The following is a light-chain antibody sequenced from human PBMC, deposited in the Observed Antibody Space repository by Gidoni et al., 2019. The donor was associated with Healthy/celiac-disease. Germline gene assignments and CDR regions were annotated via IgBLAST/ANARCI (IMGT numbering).Light chain of an antibody. Sequence: SHVLTQPPSVSVSPGQTARITCWGNTIGSKRVHWYQQRPGQAPVLVVYDASDRPSGIPERFSGSNSGNTATLTISRVEAGDEADYYCQVWDSSSDRHVVFGGGTKLTVL. CDR2: DAS. V-gene: IGLV3-21*02. CDR3: QVWDSSSDRHVV. J-gene: IGLJ2*01. CDR1: TIGSKR.